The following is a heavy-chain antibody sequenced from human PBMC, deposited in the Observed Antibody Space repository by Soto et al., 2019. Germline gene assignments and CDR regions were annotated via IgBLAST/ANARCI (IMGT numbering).Heavy chain of an antibody. CDR2: ISYDGSNK. Sequence: GGSLRLSCAASGFTFSSYAMHWVRQAPGKGLEWVAVISYDGSNKYYADSVKGRFTISRDNSKNTLYLQMNSLRAEDTAVYYCARGLTPYSSDYFYYYYYGMDVWGQGTTVTVSS. V-gene: IGHV3-30-3*01. D-gene: IGHD2-21*01. CDR3: ARGLTPYSSDYFYYYYYGMDV. CDR1: GFTFSSYA. J-gene: IGHJ6*02.